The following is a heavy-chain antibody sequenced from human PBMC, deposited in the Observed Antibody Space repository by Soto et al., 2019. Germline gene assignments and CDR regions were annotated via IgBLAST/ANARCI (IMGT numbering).Heavy chain of an antibody. D-gene: IGHD3-22*01. J-gene: IGHJ6*02. CDR1: GFTFSSYE. CDR3: ARESSEDSSGYGYYYYGMDV. CDR2: ISSSGSTI. Sequence: GGSLRLSCAASGFTFSSYEMNWVRQAPGKGLEWVSYISSSGSTIYYADTVKGRFTISRDNAKNSLYLQMNSLRAEDRAVYYCARESSEDSSGYGYYYYGMDVWGQGTTVNVSS. V-gene: IGHV3-48*03.